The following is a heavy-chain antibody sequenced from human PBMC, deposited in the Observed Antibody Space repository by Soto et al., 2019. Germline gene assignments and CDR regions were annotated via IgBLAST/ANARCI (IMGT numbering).Heavy chain of an antibody. Sequence: GGSLRLSCAAYGSTFNNAWMNWVRQAPGKGMEWVGRITSEANGGTTDYAASVKSRFTIPRDDSKNTLYLQMNTLKTEDTAVYYCATEPAYYDTRSYHSPFDYWGQGTLVTFSS. D-gene: IGHD3-22*01. J-gene: IGHJ4*02. CDR3: ATEPAYYDTRSYHSPFDY. CDR1: GSTFNNAW. V-gene: IGHV3-15*01. CDR2: ITSEANGGTT.